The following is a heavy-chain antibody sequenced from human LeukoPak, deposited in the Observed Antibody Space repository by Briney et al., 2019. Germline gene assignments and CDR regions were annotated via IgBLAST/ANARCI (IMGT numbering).Heavy chain of an antibody. Sequence: GGSLRLSCAVSGFTFSEAWMSWVRQAPGKGLEWVSAISGSGGSTYYADSVKGRFTISRDISKNTLYLQMDSLRAEDAGIYYCAKDLTGYYIAPDYWGQGTLVTVSS. V-gene: IGHV3-23*01. D-gene: IGHD1-26*01. CDR1: GFTFSEAW. J-gene: IGHJ4*02. CDR2: ISGSGGST. CDR3: AKDLTGYYIAPDY.